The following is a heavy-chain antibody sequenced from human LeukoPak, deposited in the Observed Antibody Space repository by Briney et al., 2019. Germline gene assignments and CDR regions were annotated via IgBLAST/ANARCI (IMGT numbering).Heavy chain of an antibody. J-gene: IGHJ6*03. Sequence: PGGSLRLSCFASGFNFDDYGVGWVRQAPGRGLEWVSGINWNGKTTGYADSVKGRFTISRDNDKNSLYLQMNGLRADDTVLYHCVRVGGYYYYYYMDVWGRGTTVTVSS. D-gene: IGHD2-15*01. CDR1: GFNFDDYG. CDR2: INWNGKTT. V-gene: IGHV3-20*01. CDR3: VRVGGYYYYYYMDV.